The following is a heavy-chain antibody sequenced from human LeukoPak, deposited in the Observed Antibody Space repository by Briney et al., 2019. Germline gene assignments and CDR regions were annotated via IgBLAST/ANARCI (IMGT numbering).Heavy chain of an antibody. CDR2: INKDGIIT. CDR1: GFTFSSYW. Sequence: GFLRLACEASGFTFSSYWMHWVRQAPGKGLVWVSRINKDGIITSYADSVKGRFTISRDNAKNSLYLQMNSLRAEDTAVYYCAKEGGYSSSSEDYWGQGTLVTVSS. CDR3: AKEGGYSSSSEDY. D-gene: IGHD6-6*01. V-gene: IGHV3-74*01. J-gene: IGHJ4*02.